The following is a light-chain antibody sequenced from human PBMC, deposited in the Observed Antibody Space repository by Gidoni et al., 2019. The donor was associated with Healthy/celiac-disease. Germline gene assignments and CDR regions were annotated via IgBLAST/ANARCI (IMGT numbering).Light chain of an antibody. J-gene: IGKJ1*01. CDR1: QSVSSSY. Sequence: EIVLTQSPATLSLSPGERATLSCRASQSVSSSYSAWYQQKHDESTRLLIDAASSSSTGIPNRFSGGSSRTDFTTIISRLAPEDVVVYYYQQYDCPPPLTFGQGTKVEIK. V-gene: IGKV3-20*01. CDR2: AAS. CDR3: QQYDCPPPLT.